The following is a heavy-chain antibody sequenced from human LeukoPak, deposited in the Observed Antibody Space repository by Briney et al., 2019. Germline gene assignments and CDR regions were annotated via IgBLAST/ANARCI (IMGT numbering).Heavy chain of an antibody. J-gene: IGHJ4*02. Sequence: GGSLRLSCAVSGFTVSGNYMSWVRQAPGKGLEWVSLIYSGGTTYYADSVKGRFTISKDNSKNTLYLQMNSLRAEDTAVYYCARRAGGYSHPYDYWGQGILVTVSS. D-gene: IGHD4-23*01. CDR3: ARRAGGYSHPYDY. CDR2: IYSGGTT. V-gene: IGHV3-53*01. CDR1: GFTVSGNY.